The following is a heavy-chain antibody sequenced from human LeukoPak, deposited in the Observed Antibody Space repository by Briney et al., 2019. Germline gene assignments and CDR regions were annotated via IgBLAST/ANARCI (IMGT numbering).Heavy chain of an antibody. Sequence: SETLSLTCTVSGGSISNYYWSWIRQPPGRGLEWIGYIYYSGSTSYNPSLKSRATLSVDTSKNQFSLKVTSVTAADTAVYYCARRGYSYADAFDIWGHGTMVTVSS. CDR2: IYYSGST. J-gene: IGHJ3*02. D-gene: IGHD5-18*01. CDR3: ARRGYSYADAFDI. V-gene: IGHV4-59*01. CDR1: GGSISNYY.